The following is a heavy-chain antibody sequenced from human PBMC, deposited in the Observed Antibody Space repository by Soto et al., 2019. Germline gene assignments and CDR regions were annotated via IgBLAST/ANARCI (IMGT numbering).Heavy chain of an antibody. D-gene: IGHD6-19*01. Sequence: GSLRLSCSASGFTFSSYAMHWVRQAPGKGLEYVSAISSNGGSTYYADSVKGRFTISRDNSKNTLYLQMSSVTAADTAVYYCAREGIEAGKVDYYYGMDVWGQGTTVNGSS. CDR1: GFTFSSYA. V-gene: IGHV3-64D*08. J-gene: IGHJ6*02. CDR2: ISSNGGST. CDR3: AREGIEAGKVDYYYGMDV.